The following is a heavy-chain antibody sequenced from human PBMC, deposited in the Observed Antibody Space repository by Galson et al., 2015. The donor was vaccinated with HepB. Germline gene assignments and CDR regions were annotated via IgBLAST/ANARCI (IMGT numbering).Heavy chain of an antibody. Sequence: SLRLSCAASGFTFSSHSMNWVRQAPGKGLEWVSSISSSSSYIYYADSVKGRFTISRDNAKNSLYLQMNSLRAEDTAVYYCARDAFNDLAIAVAGRGAFDIWGQGTMVTVSS. CDR2: ISSSSSYI. J-gene: IGHJ3*02. D-gene: IGHD6-19*01. V-gene: IGHV3-21*01. CDR1: GFTFSSHS. CDR3: ARDAFNDLAIAVAGRGAFDI.